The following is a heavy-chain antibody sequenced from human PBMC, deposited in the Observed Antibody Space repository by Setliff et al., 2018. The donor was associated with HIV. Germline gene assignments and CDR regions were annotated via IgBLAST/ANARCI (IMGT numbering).Heavy chain of an antibody. V-gene: IGHV4-59*08. J-gene: IGHJ5*02. D-gene: IGHD3-10*01. CDR3: ATYADRESNRFDP. CDR1: SGSISTYY. CDR2: IYYSGST. Sequence: SETLSLTCTVSSGSISTYYWSWIRQPPGKGLEWIGYIYYSGSTNYNPSLKSRVTISVDTSKNQFSLKLSSVTAADTAVYYCATYADRESNRFDPWGQGILVTVSS.